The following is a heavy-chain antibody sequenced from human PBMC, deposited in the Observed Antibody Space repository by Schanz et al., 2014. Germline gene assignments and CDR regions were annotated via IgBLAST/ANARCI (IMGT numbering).Heavy chain of an antibody. D-gene: IGHD2-2*01. CDR2: IGGSDGNT. Sequence: QVQLVQSGGEVKTPGASVKVSCKASGYTFTRSGISWVRQAPGQGLEWMGWIGGSDGNTNFAQKFQGRVTMTTDTSTSTAFLELRNLRSDDTAVYYCARGYVLEPADYYDPWGQGTLVTVSS. CDR3: ARGYVLEPADYYDP. V-gene: IGHV1-18*01. J-gene: IGHJ5*02. CDR1: GYTFTRSG.